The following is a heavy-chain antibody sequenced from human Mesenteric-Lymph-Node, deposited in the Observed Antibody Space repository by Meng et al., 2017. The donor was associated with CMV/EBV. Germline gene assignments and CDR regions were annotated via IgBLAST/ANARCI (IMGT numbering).Heavy chain of an antibody. J-gene: IGHJ5*02. CDR2: IWYDGSNK. D-gene: IGHD4-17*01. V-gene: IGHV3-30*19. CDR1: GFAFNSYG. CDR3: VRARGDYGDYWFDL. Sequence: GGSLRLSCAASGFAFNSYGMHWVRQAPGKGLEWVAVIWYDGSNKYYGDSVKGRFTISRDDSRNTLYQKMNALRAGNTAVYYCVRARGDYGDYWFDLWGQRILVTVSS.